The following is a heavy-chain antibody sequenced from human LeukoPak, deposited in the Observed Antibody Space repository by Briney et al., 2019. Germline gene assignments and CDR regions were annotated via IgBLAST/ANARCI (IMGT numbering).Heavy chain of an antibody. CDR1: GDSVSSNSAA. CDR2: TYYRSKWYN. CDR3: ARDLAGFGGYSYGMVDY. J-gene: IGHJ4*02. D-gene: IGHD5-18*01. V-gene: IGHV6-1*01. Sequence: SQTLSLTCAISGDSVSSNSAAWNWIRQSPSRGLERLGRTYYRSKWYNDYAVSVKSRITINPDTSKNQFSLQLNSVTPEDTAVYFCARDLAGFGGYSYGMVDYWGQGTLVTVSS.